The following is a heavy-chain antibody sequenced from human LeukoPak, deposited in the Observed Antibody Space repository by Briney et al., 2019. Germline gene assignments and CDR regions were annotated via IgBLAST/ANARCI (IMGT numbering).Heavy chain of an antibody. J-gene: IGHJ4*02. CDR3: ARDNGDFLFDY. CDR2: ISYDGGNK. D-gene: IGHD4-17*01. CDR1: GFTFSNYA. V-gene: IGHV3-30-3*01. Sequence: GGSLRLSCEASGFTFSNYAMHWVRQAPGKGLEWVAVISYDGGNKYYADTVKGRFTISRDNAKNSLYLQMNSLRAEDTAVYYCARDNGDFLFDYWGQGTLVTVSS.